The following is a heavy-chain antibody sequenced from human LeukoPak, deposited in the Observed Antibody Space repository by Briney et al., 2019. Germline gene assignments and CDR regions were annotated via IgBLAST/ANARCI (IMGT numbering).Heavy chain of an antibody. CDR1: GFTFSSYG. CDR2: MRYDGSNK. CDR3: AKDARVTMVRGVSYYFDY. V-gene: IGHV3-30*02. D-gene: IGHD3-10*01. Sequence: GGSLRLSCAASGFTFSSYGMHWVRQAPGKGLEWVAFMRYDGSNKYYADSVKGRFTISRDNSKNTLYLQMNSLRAEDTAVYYCAKDARVTMVRGVSYYFDYWGQGTLVTVSS. J-gene: IGHJ4*02.